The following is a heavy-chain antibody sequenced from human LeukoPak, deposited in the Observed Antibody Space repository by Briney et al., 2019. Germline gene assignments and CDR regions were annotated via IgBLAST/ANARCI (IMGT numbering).Heavy chain of an antibody. Sequence: SETLSLTCTVSGGSISGYYWSWIRQPPGKGLEWIGYIYYSGSTNYNPSLKIRVTVSVDTSKNQFSLKLSSVTAADTAVYYCARRGYDILTGYPAYYFDYWGQGTLVTVSS. CDR1: GGSISGYY. V-gene: IGHV4-59*08. CDR3: ARRGYDILTGYPAYYFDY. J-gene: IGHJ4*02. D-gene: IGHD3-9*01. CDR2: IYYSGST.